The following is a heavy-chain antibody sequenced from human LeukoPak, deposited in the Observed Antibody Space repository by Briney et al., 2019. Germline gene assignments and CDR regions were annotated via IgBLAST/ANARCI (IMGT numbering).Heavy chain of an antibody. CDR2: IIPIFGTA. D-gene: IGHD2-2*01. V-gene: IGHV1-69*13. Sequence: SVKVSCKASGYSFTSYNMHWVRQAPGQGLEWMGGIIPIFGTANYAQKFQGRVTITADESTSTAYMELSSLRSEDTAVYYCARDKTYCSSTSCYHLFDYWGQGTLVTVSS. CDR1: GYSFTSYN. J-gene: IGHJ4*02. CDR3: ARDKTYCSSTSCYHLFDY.